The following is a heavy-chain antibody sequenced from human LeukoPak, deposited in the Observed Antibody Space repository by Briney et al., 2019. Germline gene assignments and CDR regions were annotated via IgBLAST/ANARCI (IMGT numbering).Heavy chain of an antibody. J-gene: IGHJ4*02. CDR1: GFTFSDTY. D-gene: IGHD5-24*01. V-gene: IGHV3-11*06. CDR3: ARGARTIHLGDDY. Sequence: GGSLRLSCAASGFTFSDTYMSWLRQAPGKGLEWLSYISSGSSDTNYADSVKGRFTISRDNAKNSLYLQMNSLRAEDTAVYYCARGARTIHLGDDYWGQGTLVTVSS. CDR2: ISSGSSDT.